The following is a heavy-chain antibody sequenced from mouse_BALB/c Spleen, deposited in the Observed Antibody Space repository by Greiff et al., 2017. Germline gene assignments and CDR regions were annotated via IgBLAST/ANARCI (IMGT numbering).Heavy chain of an antibody. Sequence: QVQLKESGAELMKPGASVKISCKATGYTFSSYWIEWVKQRPGHGLEWIGEILPGSGSTNYDEKFKSKATLTVDTSSSTAYMQLSSLTSEDSAVYYCTRGYYGSRGAMDYWGQGTSVTVSS. V-gene: IGHV1-9*01. D-gene: IGHD1-1*01. CDR2: ILPGSGST. CDR1: GYTFSSYW. J-gene: IGHJ4*01. CDR3: TRGYYGSRGAMDY.